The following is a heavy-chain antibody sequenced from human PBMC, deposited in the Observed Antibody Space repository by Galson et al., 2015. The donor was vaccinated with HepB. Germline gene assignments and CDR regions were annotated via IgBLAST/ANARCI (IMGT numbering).Heavy chain of an antibody. Sequence: SLRLSCAASGFIFSSYGMHWVRQAPGKGLEWVAVIWYDGSHKNSADSVKGRFSISRDNSKNTLHLQMNSLRAEDTAVYYCARERLLDYSSLRNYYYGMDVWGQGTTVTVSS. CDR1: GFIFSSYG. D-gene: IGHD4-11*01. J-gene: IGHJ6*02. CDR3: ARERLLDYSSLRNYYYGMDV. CDR2: IWYDGSHK. V-gene: IGHV3-33*01.